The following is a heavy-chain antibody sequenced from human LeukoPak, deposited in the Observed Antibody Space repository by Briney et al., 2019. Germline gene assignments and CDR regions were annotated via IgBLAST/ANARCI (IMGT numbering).Heavy chain of an antibody. J-gene: IGHJ6*04. CDR3: ARAMASTTGSPYYYYGMDV. CDR1: GFTFSSYE. Sequence: PGGSLRLSCAASGFTFSSYEMNWVRQAPGKGLEWIGSFSHRGSTYYNPSLQSRVTISVDTSKNQFSLKLSSVTAADTAVYYCARAMASTTGSPYYYYGMDVWGKGTTVTVSS. D-gene: IGHD1-1*01. V-gene: IGHV4-38-2*01. CDR2: FSHRGST.